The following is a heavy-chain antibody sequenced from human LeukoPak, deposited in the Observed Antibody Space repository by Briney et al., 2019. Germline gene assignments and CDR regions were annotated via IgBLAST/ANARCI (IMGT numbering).Heavy chain of an antibody. Sequence: GGSLRLSCAASGFTFSDYAMNWVRQAPGKGLEWVSAISGSDGGAHYSDSVKGRFTISRDNSKNTLLLQMSSLRAEDTAIYYCAKNVALGYCSSTSCPIDPWGQGTLVTVSS. CDR1: GFTFSDYA. J-gene: IGHJ5*02. V-gene: IGHV3-23*01. CDR2: ISGSDGGA. CDR3: AKNVALGYCSSTSCPIDP. D-gene: IGHD2-2*01.